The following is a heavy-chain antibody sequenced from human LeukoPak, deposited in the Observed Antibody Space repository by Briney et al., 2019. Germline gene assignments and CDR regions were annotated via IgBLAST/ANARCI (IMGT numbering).Heavy chain of an antibody. V-gene: IGHV4-39*01. CDR3: ARLDGDSLFDY. D-gene: IGHD4-17*01. Sequence: SETLSLTCTASGGSISSSTYYWGWIRQPPGKGLEWIGSIYYSGSTYYNPSLKSRVTISVDTSKNQFSLKLSSVTAADTAVYYCARLDGDSLFDYWGQGTLATVSS. CDR2: IYYSGST. J-gene: IGHJ4*02. CDR1: GGSISSSTYY.